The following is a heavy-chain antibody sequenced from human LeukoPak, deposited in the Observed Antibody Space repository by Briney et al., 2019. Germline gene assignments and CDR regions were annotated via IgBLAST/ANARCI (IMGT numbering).Heavy chain of an antibody. CDR2: IYYSGST. D-gene: IGHD4-11*01. Sequence: PSETLSLTCTVSGGSISSYYWSWIRQPPGKGLEWIGYIYYSGSTNYNPSLKSRVTISVDTSKNQFSLKLSSVTAADTAVYYCASGPSGSTVTTFFHWGQGTLVTVSS. CDR1: GGSISSYY. J-gene: IGHJ4*02. V-gene: IGHV4-59*08. CDR3: ASGPSGSTVTTFFH.